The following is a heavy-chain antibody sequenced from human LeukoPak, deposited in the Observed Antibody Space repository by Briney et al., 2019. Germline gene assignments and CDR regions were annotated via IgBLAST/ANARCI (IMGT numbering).Heavy chain of an antibody. Sequence: SETPSLTCTVSGGSISSGSYYWSWIRQPAGKGLEWIGRIYTSGSTNYNPSLKSRVTISVDTSKNQFSLKLSSVTAADTAVYYCARDGDNYYGSGSYGYWGQGTLVTVSS. CDR2: IYTSGST. V-gene: IGHV4-61*02. CDR1: GGSISSGSYY. J-gene: IGHJ4*02. D-gene: IGHD3-10*01. CDR3: ARDGDNYYGSGSYGY.